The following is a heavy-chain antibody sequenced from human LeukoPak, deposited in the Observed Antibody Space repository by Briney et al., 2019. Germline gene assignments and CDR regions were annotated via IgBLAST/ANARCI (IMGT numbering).Heavy chain of an antibody. CDR3: ARELTHGDY. Sequence: PGGSLRLSCAASGFSFSSYSINWVRQAPGKGLEWVSSISSTSSYIYYADSVKGRFTISRDNAQNSLYLQMNSLRAEDTAVYYCARELTHGDYWGQGTLVTVSS. CDR2: ISSTSSYI. CDR1: GFSFSSYS. D-gene: IGHD2-21*02. J-gene: IGHJ4*02. V-gene: IGHV3-21*01.